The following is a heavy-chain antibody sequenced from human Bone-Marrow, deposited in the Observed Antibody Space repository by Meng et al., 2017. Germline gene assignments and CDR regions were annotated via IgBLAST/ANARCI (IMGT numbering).Heavy chain of an antibody. V-gene: IGHV4-4*02. Sequence: QVQVQQWGAGLLKPSETLSLTCAFSGGSISSSNWWSWVRQPPGKGLEWIGEIYHSGSTNYNPSLKSRVTISVDKSKNQFSLKLSSVTAADTAVYYCARARSSSWSFDYWGQGTLVTVSS. J-gene: IGHJ4*02. D-gene: IGHD6-13*01. CDR1: GGSISSSNW. CDR2: IYHSGST. CDR3: ARARSSSWSFDY.